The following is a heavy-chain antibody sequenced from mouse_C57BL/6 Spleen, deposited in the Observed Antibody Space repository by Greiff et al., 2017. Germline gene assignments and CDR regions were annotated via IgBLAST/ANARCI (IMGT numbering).Heavy chain of an antibody. CDR2: INPNNGGT. CDR1: GYTFTDYN. V-gene: IGHV1-18*01. CDR3: ARERAIYYGSSFFDY. Sequence: EVQLQQSGPELVKPGASVKIPCKASGYTFTDYNMDWVKQSHGKSLEWIGDINPNNGGTIYNQKFKGKATLTVDKSSSTAYMELRSLTSEDTAVYYCARERAIYYGSSFFDYWGQGTTLTVSS. J-gene: IGHJ2*01. D-gene: IGHD1-1*01.